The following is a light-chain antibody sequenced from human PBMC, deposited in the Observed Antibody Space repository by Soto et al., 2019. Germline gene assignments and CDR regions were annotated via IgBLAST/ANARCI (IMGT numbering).Light chain of an antibody. CDR3: GTWDSSLSAVV. Sequence: QSVLTQPPSVSAAPGQKVTISCSGSSSNIGNNYVSWFQQLPGTAPKLLIYDNNKRPSEIPDRFSGSKSGTSATLSITGLQTGDEADYYCGTWDSSLSAVVFGGGTKVTVL. J-gene: IGLJ2*01. CDR2: DNN. V-gene: IGLV1-51*01. CDR1: SSNIGNNY.